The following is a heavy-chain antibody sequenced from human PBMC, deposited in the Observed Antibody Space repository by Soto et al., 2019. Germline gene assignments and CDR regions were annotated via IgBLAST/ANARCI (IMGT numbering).Heavy chain of an antibody. Sequence: PGGSLRLSCAASGFTFSSYAMSWVRQAPGKGLEWVSAISGSGGSTYYADSVKGRFTISRDNSKNTLYLQMNSLRAEDTAVYYCAKVYSGSSRGQYYFDYWGQGTLVTVSS. CDR1: GFTFSSYA. D-gene: IGHD1-26*01. J-gene: IGHJ4*02. CDR2: ISGSGGST. CDR3: AKVYSGSSRGQYYFDY. V-gene: IGHV3-23*01.